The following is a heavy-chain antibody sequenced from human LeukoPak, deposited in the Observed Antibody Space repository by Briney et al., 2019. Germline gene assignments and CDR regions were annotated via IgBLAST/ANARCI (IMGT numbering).Heavy chain of an antibody. Sequence: QTGGSQRLSCTTSGFAFSNYAMNWVRQSPGKGPEWVSGISGFNTYYADSVKGRFTIFRDNSKNVLYLQMDRLRAEDTAVYSCAKDVCTSPRCLLYFDSWGQGTLVTVSS. J-gene: IGHJ4*02. CDR1: GFAFSNYA. CDR2: ISGFNT. D-gene: IGHD2-8*01. CDR3: AKDVCTSPRCLLYFDS. V-gene: IGHV3-23*01.